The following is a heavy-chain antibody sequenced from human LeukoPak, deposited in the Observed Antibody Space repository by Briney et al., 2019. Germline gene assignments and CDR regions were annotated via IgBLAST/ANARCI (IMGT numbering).Heavy chain of an antibody. V-gene: IGHV3-23*01. CDR2: VSTSGDST. Sequence: GGSLRLSCAASGFTFSSYAMSWVRQAPGKGLEWVSVVSTSGDSTFYADSVKGRFTISRDNSKNTLYLQMNSLRAEDTAIYYCARAPPGLNWFDPWGRGTLVTVSS. CDR3: ARAPPGLNWFDP. CDR1: GFTFSSYA. J-gene: IGHJ5*02.